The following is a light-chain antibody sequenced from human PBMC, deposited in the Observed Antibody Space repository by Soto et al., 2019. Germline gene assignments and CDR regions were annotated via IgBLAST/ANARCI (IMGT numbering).Light chain of an antibody. CDR1: ASNLGGNP. CDR3: AAWDDSLSGYV. Sequence: QSVLTQPPSVSGTPGQKVSISCSGSASNLGGNPVNWYQHLPGAAPKLLIYSNNQRPSGVPDRFSGSKSGTSASLAISGLRSEDEADYYCAAWDDSLSGYVFGTGTKVTVL. J-gene: IGLJ1*01. CDR2: SNN. V-gene: IGLV1-47*02.